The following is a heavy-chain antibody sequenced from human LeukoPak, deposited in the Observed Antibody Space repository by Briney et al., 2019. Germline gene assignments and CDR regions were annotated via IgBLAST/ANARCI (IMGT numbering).Heavy chain of an antibody. J-gene: IGHJ5*02. D-gene: IGHD3-10*01. Sequence: SGGSLRLSCAASGFTFSSFGMSWVRQAPGKGLEWVANINQDGSGKYYVDSVKGRFTISRDNAKNSVSLQMNSLRGDDTAVYYCASLGGSGSLNCFDPWGQGTLVSVSS. CDR1: GFTFSSFG. V-gene: IGHV3-7*01. CDR3: ASLGGSGSLNCFDP. CDR2: INQDGSGK.